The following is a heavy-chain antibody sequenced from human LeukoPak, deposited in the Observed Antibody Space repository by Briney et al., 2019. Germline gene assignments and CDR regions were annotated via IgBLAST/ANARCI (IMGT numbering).Heavy chain of an antibody. V-gene: IGHV4-59*01. D-gene: IGHD6-13*01. CDR3: ARGGGISHYYYYMDV. CDR1: GGSIRSYY. CDR2: IYYSGST. Sequence: SETLSLTCTVSGGSIRSYYWSWIRQPPGKGLEWIGYIYYSGSTNYSPSLKSRVTISVDTSKNQFSLKLSSVTAADTAVYYCARGGGISHYYYYMDVWGKGTTVTISS. J-gene: IGHJ6*03.